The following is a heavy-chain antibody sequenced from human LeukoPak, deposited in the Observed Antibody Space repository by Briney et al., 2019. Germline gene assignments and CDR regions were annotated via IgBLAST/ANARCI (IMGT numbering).Heavy chain of an antibody. CDR2: ISSSGSTI. J-gene: IGHJ4*02. Sequence: GESLRLSCTGSGFTLSSYAMNWVRRAPGQGLEWVSYISSSGSTIYYADSVKGRFTISRDNAKNSLYLQMNSLRAEDTAVYYCARGPGQLHYWGQGTLVTVSS. CDR1: GFTLSSYA. CDR3: ARGPGQLHY. D-gene: IGHD3-10*01. V-gene: IGHV3-48*03.